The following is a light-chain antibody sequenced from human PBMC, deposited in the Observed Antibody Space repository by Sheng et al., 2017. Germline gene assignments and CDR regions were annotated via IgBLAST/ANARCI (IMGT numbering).Light chain of an antibody. J-gene: IGKJ3*01. Sequence: DIQMSQSPSSLSASVGDRVTITCRASQSISTFLNWYQQKPGKAPKILISAASSLQRGVPSRFSGSGSGTVFTLTISRLEAEDFATYYCQQHYFTLFTFGPGTRVDV. CDR2: AAS. CDR1: QSISTF. CDR3: QQHYFTLFT. V-gene: IGKV1-39*01.